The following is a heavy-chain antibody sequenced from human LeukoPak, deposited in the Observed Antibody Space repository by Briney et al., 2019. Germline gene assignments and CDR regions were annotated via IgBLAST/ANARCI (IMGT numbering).Heavy chain of an antibody. J-gene: IGHJ6*03. CDR1: GYTFTSYG. Sequence: ASVKVSCKASGYTFTSYGISWVRQAPGQGLEWMGWISAYNGNTNYAQKLQGRVTMTTDTSTSTAYMELRSLRSDDTAVYYCARALAPNYYYYMDVWGKGTTVTVSS. CDR3: ARALAPNYYYYMDV. CDR2: ISAYNGNT. V-gene: IGHV1-18*01.